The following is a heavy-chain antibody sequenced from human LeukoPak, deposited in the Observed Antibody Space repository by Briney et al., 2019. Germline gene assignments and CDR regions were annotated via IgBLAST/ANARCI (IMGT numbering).Heavy chain of an antibody. J-gene: IGHJ5*02. CDR2: IIPIFGTA. D-gene: IGHD2-21*02. V-gene: IGHV1-69*13. CDR1: GGTFSSYA. CDR3: AKVGADCGGDCYHLNWFDP. Sequence: ASVKVSCKASGGTFSSYAISWVRQAPGQGLEWMGGIIPIFGTANYAQKFQGRVTITADESTSTAYMELSSLRSEDTAVYYCAKVGADCGGDCYHLNWFDPWGQGTLVTVSS.